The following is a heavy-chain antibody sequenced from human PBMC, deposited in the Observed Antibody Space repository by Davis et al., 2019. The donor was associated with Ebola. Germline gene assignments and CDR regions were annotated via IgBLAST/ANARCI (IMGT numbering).Heavy chain of an antibody. Sequence: PSETLSLTCTVSGGPTTTDNYWTWLCQPPGKGLEWFGHIYNSGYTFYTPSLKSRLIMSISTSENRFSLKLNSVTAADTAVYYCARVWGGSYYPPFDLWGQGILVTVSS. J-gene: IGHJ4*02. CDR1: GGPTTTDNY. CDR2: IYNSGYT. V-gene: IGHV4-30-4*01. D-gene: IGHD1-26*01. CDR3: ARVWGGSYYPPFDL.